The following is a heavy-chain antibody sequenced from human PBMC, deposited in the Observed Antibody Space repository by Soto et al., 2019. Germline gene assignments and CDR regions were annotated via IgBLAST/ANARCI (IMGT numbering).Heavy chain of an antibody. Sequence: GGSLRLSCAASGFTFSNNWMYWVRQAPGKGPVWVSRINSDGSSTFYADSVKGRFTVSRDNSKNTLFLQLDSLRAEDTAVYYCAKEVIGPSLSYFDSWGQGTRVTVSS. V-gene: IGHV3-74*01. CDR3: AKEVIGPSLSYFDS. D-gene: IGHD2-21*01. J-gene: IGHJ4*02. CDR2: INSDGSST. CDR1: GFTFSNNW.